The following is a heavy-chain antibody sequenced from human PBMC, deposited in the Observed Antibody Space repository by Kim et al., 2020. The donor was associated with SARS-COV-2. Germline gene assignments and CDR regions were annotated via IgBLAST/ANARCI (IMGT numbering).Heavy chain of an antibody. J-gene: IGHJ3*02. CDR3: VRDRRGGAFDI. D-gene: IGHD3-16*01. CDR1: GFTFSAYD. V-gene: IGHV3-48*02. CDR2: ITKNSTTI. Sequence: GGSLRLSCATSGFTFSAYDMNWVRQPPGKGLEWLSFITKNSTTIHYADSVKGRFTISRDNAKNSLYLQMNSLRDEDTAVYYCVRDRRGGAFDIWGQGTMV.